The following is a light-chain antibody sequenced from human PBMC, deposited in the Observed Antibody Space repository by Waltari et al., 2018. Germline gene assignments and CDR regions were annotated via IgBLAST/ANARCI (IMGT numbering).Light chain of an antibody. V-gene: IGKV3-15*01. CDR2: GAS. CDR1: QSVSSN. CDR3: QQYNNWPPYT. J-gene: IGKJ2*01. Sequence: EIVLTHSSATLSVSPGVRATLSCRASQSVSSNLAWYQQKPGQAPRLLIYGASTRATGIPARFSGSGSGTEFTLTISSLQSEDFAVYYCQQYNNWPPYTFGQGTKLEIK.